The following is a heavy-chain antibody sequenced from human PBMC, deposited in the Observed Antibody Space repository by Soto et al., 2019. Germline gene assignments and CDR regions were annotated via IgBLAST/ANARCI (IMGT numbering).Heavy chain of an antibody. Sequence: QVQLVQSGAEVKKPGSSVKVSCKASGGTFSSYAISWVRQAPGQGLEWMGGIIPIFGTANYAQKFQGRVTSNADEARSTAYMELSSLRSEDTAVYYCASLRCSGGSCYPSGLYYYYYGMDVWGQGTTVTVSS. D-gene: IGHD2-15*01. CDR3: ASLRCSGGSCYPSGLYYYYYGMDV. CDR1: GGTFSSYA. V-gene: IGHV1-69*12. J-gene: IGHJ6*02. CDR2: IIPIFGTA.